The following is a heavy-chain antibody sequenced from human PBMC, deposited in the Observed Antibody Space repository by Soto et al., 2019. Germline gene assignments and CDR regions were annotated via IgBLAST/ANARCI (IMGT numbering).Heavy chain of an antibody. J-gene: IGHJ4*02. CDR2: IYYSGST. CDR1: GGPISSYY. CDR3: VGTGTTDDY. D-gene: IGHD4-17*01. Sequence: SETLSLTCTVSGGPISSYYWSWIRQPPGKGLEWIGYIYYSGSTNYNPSLKSRVTISVDTSKNQFSLKLNSVTAADTAIYYCVGTGTTDDYWGRGTLVTVSS. V-gene: IGHV4-59*08.